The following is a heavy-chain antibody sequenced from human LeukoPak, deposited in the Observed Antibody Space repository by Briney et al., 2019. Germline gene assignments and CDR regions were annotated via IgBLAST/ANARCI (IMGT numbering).Heavy chain of an antibody. CDR3: ARHLYSGYERVFDY. V-gene: IGHV4-59*08. J-gene: IGHJ4*02. CDR2: IYYNGIT. CDR1: GGSISSYY. Sequence: PSETLSLTCAVSGGSISSYYWIWIRQPPGKGLEWIGYIYYNGITNYNPSLESRVTISVATSKNQFSLKLSSVTAADTAVYYCARHLYSGYERVFDYWGQGTLVTVSS. D-gene: IGHD5-12*01.